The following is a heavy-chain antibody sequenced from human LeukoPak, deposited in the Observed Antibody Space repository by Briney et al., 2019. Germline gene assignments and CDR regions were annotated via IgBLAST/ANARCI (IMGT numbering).Heavy chain of an antibody. CDR2: LYGGGDVT. Sequence: AXXXXRQAPXXGXEWVSGLYGGGDVTYYADSVKGRFTISRDDAKNTLYLQMNSLRAEDTAVYYCAKARGPAATHPEYWGQGTLVTVSS. D-gene: IGHD6-25*01. CDR3: AKARGPAATHPEY. V-gene: IGHV3-23*01. CDR1: A. J-gene: IGHJ4*02.